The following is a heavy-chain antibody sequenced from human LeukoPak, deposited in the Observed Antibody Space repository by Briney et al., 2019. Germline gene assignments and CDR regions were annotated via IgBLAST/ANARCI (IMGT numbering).Heavy chain of an antibody. D-gene: IGHD3-10*01. CDR3: ARDLSHGSGSYTGRWFDP. Sequence: SQTLSLTCTVSGGSISSGGYYWSWIRQHPGKGLEWIGYIYYSGSTYYNPSLKSRVTISVDTSKNQFSLKLSSVTAADTAVYYCARDLSHGSGSYTGRWFDPWGQGTLVTVSS. CDR2: IYYSGST. V-gene: IGHV4-31*03. CDR1: GGSISSGGYY. J-gene: IGHJ5*02.